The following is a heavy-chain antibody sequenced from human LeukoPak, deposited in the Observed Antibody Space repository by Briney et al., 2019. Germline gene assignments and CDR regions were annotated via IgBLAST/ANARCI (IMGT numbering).Heavy chain of an antibody. CDR1: GFSFSTYY. V-gene: IGHV3-21*01. J-gene: IGHJ4*02. CDR2: ISSSSTYI. CDR3: VRENHGSFDY. D-gene: IGHD1-14*01. Sequence: GGSLRLSCAASGFSFSTYYVNWVRQAPGKGLEWVSCISSSSTYIYYADSVRGRFAISRDNAKNSLYLQMNSLRADDTAVYYCVRENHGSFDYWGQGSLVAVSS.